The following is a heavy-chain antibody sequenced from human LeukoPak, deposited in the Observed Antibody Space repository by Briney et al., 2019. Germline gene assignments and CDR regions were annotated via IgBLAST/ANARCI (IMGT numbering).Heavy chain of an antibody. CDR1: GGSISSSSYS. CDR2: IYYSGIS. CDR3: ASASRPYYFDY. Sequence: SETLSLTCTVSGGSISSSSYSWGWIRQPPGKGLEWIGSIYYSGISHYNPSLKSRVTIFVDTSKSQFSLRLSSVTAADTAVYYCASASRPYYFDYWGQGTLVTVSS. V-gene: IGHV4-39*01. J-gene: IGHJ4*02.